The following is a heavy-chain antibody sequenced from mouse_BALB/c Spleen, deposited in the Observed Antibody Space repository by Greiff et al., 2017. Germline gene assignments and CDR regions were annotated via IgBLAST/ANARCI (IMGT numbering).Heavy chain of an antibody. CDR3: ARSPFTTATAWFAY. Sequence: EVKLVESGGGLVQPGGSRKLSCAASGFTFSSFGMHWVRQAPEKGLEWVAYISSGSSTIYYADTVKGRFTISRDNPKNTLFLQMTSLRSEDTAMYYCARSPFTTATAWFAYWGQGTLVTVSA. CDR2: ISSGSSTI. D-gene: IGHD1-2*01. V-gene: IGHV5-17*02. CDR1: GFTFSSFG. J-gene: IGHJ3*01.